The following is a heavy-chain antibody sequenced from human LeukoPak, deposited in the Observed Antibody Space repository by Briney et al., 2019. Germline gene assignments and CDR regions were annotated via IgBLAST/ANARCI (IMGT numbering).Heavy chain of an antibody. CDR3: VRDVRGVGQDYYYMDV. J-gene: IGHJ6*03. D-gene: IGHD3-10*01. V-gene: IGHV3-74*01. CDR1: GFIFSAHW. CDR2: INRDGTSI. Sequence: GGSLRLSCAASGFIFSAHWMHWIRQAPGKGLVWVSRINRDGTSITYADSAGGRFTVSRDNAKGTMYLQMNSLTADDTALYYCVRDVRGVGQDYYYMDVWGKGTTVTVSS.